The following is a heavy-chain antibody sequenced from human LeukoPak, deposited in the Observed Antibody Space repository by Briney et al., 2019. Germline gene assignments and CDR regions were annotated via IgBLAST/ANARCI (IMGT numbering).Heavy chain of an antibody. Sequence: GGSLRLSCAASGFTFSSYAIHWVRQAPGKGLEWVAVISYDGSNKYYADSVKGRFTISRDNSKNQLYLQINSLRTEDTAVYYCAKGVRGVIAYYFDFWGQGTLVTVSS. CDR3: AKGVRGVIAYYFDF. CDR1: GFTFSSYA. J-gene: IGHJ4*02. V-gene: IGHV3-30*01. D-gene: IGHD3-10*01. CDR2: ISYDGSNK.